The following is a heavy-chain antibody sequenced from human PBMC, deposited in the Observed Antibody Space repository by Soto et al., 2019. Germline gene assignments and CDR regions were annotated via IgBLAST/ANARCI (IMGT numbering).Heavy chain of an antibody. CDR1: GGSISSYF. Sequence: PSETLSLTCTVAGGSISSYFWSWIRQPPGKGLEWIGYIYYSGGTNYNPSLKSRVTISVDTSKHQFSLKLSSVTAADTAVYYCASGVRYLDYWGKGTLVTVSS. CDR2: IYYSGGT. V-gene: IGHV4-59*01. CDR3: ASGVRYLDY. J-gene: IGHJ4*02. D-gene: IGHD3-10*01.